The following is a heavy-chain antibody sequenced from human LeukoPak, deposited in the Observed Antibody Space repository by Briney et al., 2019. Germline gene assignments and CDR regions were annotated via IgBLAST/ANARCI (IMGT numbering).Heavy chain of an antibody. Sequence: GGSLRLSCAASGFTFSSYGMHWVRQAPGKGLEWVAVIWYDGSNKYYADSVKGRFTISRDNSQNTLYLQMNSLRAEDTAVYYCARVRPLLLSYYGMDVWGQGTTVTVSS. CDR1: GFTFSSYG. J-gene: IGHJ6*02. CDR2: IWYDGSNK. D-gene: IGHD2/OR15-2a*01. V-gene: IGHV3-33*01. CDR3: ARVRPLLLSYYGMDV.